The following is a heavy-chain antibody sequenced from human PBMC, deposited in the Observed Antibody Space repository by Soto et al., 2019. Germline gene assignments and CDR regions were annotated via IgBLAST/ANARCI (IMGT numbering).Heavy chain of an antibody. Sequence: QVQLQESGPGLVKPSETLSLTCTVSGGSISSYYWSWIRQPAGKGLEWIGLIYTSGSTNYNPSLKSRVTMSVDMSKNQFSLKLSSVTAADTAVYYCARDVKAMIIGNAFDIWGQGTMVTVSS. CDR1: GGSISSYY. V-gene: IGHV4-4*07. D-gene: IGHD5-18*01. J-gene: IGHJ3*02. CDR3: ARDVKAMIIGNAFDI. CDR2: IYTSGST.